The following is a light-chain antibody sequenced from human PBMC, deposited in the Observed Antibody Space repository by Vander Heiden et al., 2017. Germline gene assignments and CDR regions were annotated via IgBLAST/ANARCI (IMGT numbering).Light chain of an antibody. CDR2: AAS. V-gene: IGKV1-39*01. CDR1: QSISSY. J-gene: IGKJ2*01. Sequence: DIQMTQSPSSLSASVGDRVTITCRASQSISSYLNWYQQKPGKAPKLLIYAASSLQSGVPSRFSGSGSGTDFTFTISSLQPEDFATYYCQQSDSTLLYTFGQGTKLEIK. CDR3: QQSDSTLLYT.